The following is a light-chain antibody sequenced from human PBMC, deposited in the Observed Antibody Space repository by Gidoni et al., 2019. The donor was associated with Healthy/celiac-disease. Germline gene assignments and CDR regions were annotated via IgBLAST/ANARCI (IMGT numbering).Light chain of an antibody. CDR2: GAS. Sequence: DIVLPQSPGTLSLSPGERATLSCRDSQSVSSSYLAWYQQKPGQAPRLLIYGASSRATSITDRFSGSGSGTDFTLTISRLEAEDFAVYYCQQYGSSPPWTFGQGTKVEIK. CDR3: QQYGSSPPWT. V-gene: IGKV3-20*01. J-gene: IGKJ1*01. CDR1: QSVSSSY.